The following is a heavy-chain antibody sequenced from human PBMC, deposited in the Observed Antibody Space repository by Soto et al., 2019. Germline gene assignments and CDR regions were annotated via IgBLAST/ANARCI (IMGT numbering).Heavy chain of an antibody. J-gene: IGHJ4*02. CDR2: IYYGGSI. V-gene: IGHV4-59*08. CDR3: ARPGLDWGSLDY. D-gene: IGHD3-9*01. CDR1: GDSISSYY. Sequence: SETLSLTCTVSGDSISSYYWTWIRQPPGKGLEWIAFIYYGGSINYNPSLKSRVAISVDTSKNQFSLNLNSVTAADTAVYYCARPGLDWGSLDYWGQGTQVTVSS.